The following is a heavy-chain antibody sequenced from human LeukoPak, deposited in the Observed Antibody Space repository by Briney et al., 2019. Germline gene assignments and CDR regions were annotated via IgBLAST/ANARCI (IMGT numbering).Heavy chain of an antibody. CDR2: ISGSGGST. Sequence: GGSLRLSCAASGFTFSSYAMSWVRQAPGKWLEWVSAISGSGGSTYYADSVKGRFTISRDNSKNTLYLQMNSLRAEDTAVYYCAIDRITVFGVVPDVWGKGTTVTVSS. D-gene: IGHD3-3*01. V-gene: IGHV3-23*01. CDR3: AIDRITVFGVVPDV. J-gene: IGHJ6*04. CDR1: GFTFSSYA.